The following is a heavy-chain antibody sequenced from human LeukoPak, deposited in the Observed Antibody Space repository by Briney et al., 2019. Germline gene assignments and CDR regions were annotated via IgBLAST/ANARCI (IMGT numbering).Heavy chain of an antibody. D-gene: IGHD3-22*01. V-gene: IGHV3-48*04. Sequence: PGGSLRLSCAASGFTFSSYSMNWVRQAPGKGLEWVSYISSSSTIYYADSVKGRFTISRDNAKNSLYLQMNSLRAEDTAVYYCARVGRYYDSSGRPFDYWGQGILVTVSS. CDR2: ISSSSTI. CDR3: ARVGRYYDSSGRPFDY. J-gene: IGHJ4*02. CDR1: GFTFSSYS.